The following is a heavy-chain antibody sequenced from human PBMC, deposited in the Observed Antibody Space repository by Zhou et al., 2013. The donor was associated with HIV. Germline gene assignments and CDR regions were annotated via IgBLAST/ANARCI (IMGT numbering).Heavy chain of an antibody. CDR1: GGSISNYY. CDR3: ASSPRRHIATSFDY. Sequence: VQLQESGPGLVKPSETLSLTCTVSGGSISNYYWSWIRQPAGKGLEWIGRIYTSGTTNYNPSLKSRVTMSVDTSKNQFSLKLSSVTAADTAVYYCASSPRRHIATSFDYWGQGTLVTVSS. D-gene: IGHD6-13*01. CDR2: IYTSGTT. V-gene: IGHV4-4*07. J-gene: IGHJ4*02.